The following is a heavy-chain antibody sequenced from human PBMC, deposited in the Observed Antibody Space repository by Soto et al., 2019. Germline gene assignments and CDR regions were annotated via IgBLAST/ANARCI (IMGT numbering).Heavy chain of an antibody. J-gene: IGHJ4*02. CDR3: ARGLGGSGSYSDY. Sequence: QVHLVQSGAEVKKPGASVKVSCKASGYSFTNYGVRWVRQTPGQRLEWMGWINAGNGNTKYSQKFQGRVTITRDTSASTAYMELSSLRSEDTAVYYCARGLGGSGSYSDYWGQGTLVTVSS. D-gene: IGHD3-10*01. V-gene: IGHV1-3*01. CDR1: GYSFTNYG. CDR2: INAGNGNT.